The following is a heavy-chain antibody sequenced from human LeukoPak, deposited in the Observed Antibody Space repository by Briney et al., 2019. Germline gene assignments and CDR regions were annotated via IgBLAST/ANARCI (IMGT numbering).Heavy chain of an antibody. CDR2: IIPIFGTA. V-gene: IGHV1-69*13. D-gene: IGHD4-17*01. J-gene: IGHJ4*02. CDR1: GGTFSSYA. CDR3: ARAVKPADRPFDY. Sequence: GASVKVSCKASGGTFSSYAISWVRQAPGQGLEWMGGIIPIFGTANYAQKFQGRVTITADESTSTAYMELSSLRSEDTAVYYCARAVKPADRPFDYWGQGTLVTVSS.